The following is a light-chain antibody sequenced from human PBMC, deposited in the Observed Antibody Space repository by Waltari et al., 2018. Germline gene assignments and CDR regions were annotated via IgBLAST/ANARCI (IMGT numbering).Light chain of an antibody. CDR1: QSISSW. J-gene: IGKJ2*01. V-gene: IGKV1-5*01. CDR2: DAS. CDR3: QQYNSYMYT. Sequence: DIQMTQSPSTLSASLGDXVTITSRPSQSISSWLAWYQQKPGKAPKLLIYDASSLESGVPSRFSGSGSGTEFTLTISSLQPDDFATYYCQQYNSYMYTFGQGTKLEIK.